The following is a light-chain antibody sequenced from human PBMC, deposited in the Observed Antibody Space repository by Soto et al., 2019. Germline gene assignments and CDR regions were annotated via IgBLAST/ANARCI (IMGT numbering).Light chain of an antibody. CDR3: QQYTEWPLT. CDR1: QRVSSK. J-gene: IGKJ4*01. V-gene: IGKV3-15*01. Sequence: EIVMTQSPATLSVSPGERATLSCRASQRVSSKLAWFQQQPGRAPRLLIYATSARATGIPARFSGSGSGTEFTLTICSLQSEDFAVYYCQQYTEWPLTFGGGTRVEIK. CDR2: ATS.